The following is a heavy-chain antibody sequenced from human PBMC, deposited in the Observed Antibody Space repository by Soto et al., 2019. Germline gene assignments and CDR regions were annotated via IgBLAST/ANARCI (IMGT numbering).Heavy chain of an antibody. V-gene: IGHV3-33*01. CDR1: GFTFSSYG. D-gene: IGHD6-6*01. CDR3: ARDQTPARPTPVDY. Sequence: PGGSLRLSCAASGFTFSSYGMHWVRQAPGKGLEWVAVIWYDGSNKYYADSVKGRFTISRDNSKNTLYLQMNSLRAEDTAVYYCARDQTPARPTPVDYWGQGTLVTVSS. J-gene: IGHJ4*02. CDR2: IWYDGSNK.